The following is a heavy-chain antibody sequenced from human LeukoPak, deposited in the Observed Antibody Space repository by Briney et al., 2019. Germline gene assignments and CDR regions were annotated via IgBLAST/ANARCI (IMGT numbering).Heavy chain of an antibody. J-gene: IGHJ2*01. V-gene: IGHV4-30-2*01. CDR2: IHHRGST. Sequence: KASETLSLTCTVSGGSISTGGYYWTWIRQPPGKGLEWIGSIHHRGSTYYNPSLQSRVTISVDRSKNQFSLKLTSVTAADTAIYYCAGRIAVANLHWYFGLWGRGTLVPVSS. D-gene: IGHD6-19*01. CDR1: GGSISTGGYY. CDR3: AGRIAVANLHWYFGL.